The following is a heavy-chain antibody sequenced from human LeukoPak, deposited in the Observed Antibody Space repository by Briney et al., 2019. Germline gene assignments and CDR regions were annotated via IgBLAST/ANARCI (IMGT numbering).Heavy chain of an antibody. V-gene: IGHV4-59*01. J-gene: IGHJ4*02. Sequence: PSETLSLTCTVSGGSISSYYWNWIRQPPGKGLEWIGYIYYSGSTNYNPSLKSRVTISVDTSKNQLSLNLNSVTAADTAVYYCTRASRGYSYGFAEYWGQGTLVTVSS. D-gene: IGHD5-18*01. CDR3: TRASRGYSYGFAEY. CDR1: GGSISSYY. CDR2: IYYSGST.